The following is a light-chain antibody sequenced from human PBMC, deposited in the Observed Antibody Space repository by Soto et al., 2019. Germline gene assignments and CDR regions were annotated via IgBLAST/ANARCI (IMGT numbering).Light chain of an antibody. V-gene: IGKV3-15*01. J-gene: IGKJ5*01. Sequence: EIGMTQSPVTLSVSAGETVILSFMAIQMLMSNLSWYQQKPVQAPRLLIYVASYRATGIPARFSGSGSGTEYTLTISNLQAEDFAVYYCQQFNNWPHTFGQGTRLEIK. CDR2: VAS. CDR3: QQFNNWPHT. CDR1: QMLMSN.